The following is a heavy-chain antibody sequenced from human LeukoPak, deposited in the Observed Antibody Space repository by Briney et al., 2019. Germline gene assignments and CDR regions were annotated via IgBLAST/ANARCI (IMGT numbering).Heavy chain of an antibody. Sequence: SDTLSLTCTVSGGSLSSYYWSWIRQPPGNGLEWSGYIYYSGSTNYNPSLKSRVTISVDTSKTQFSLKLSSVTAADTAVYYCARRSAVVTRYYYYGMDVWGQGTTVTVSS. CDR2: IYYSGST. J-gene: IGHJ6*02. V-gene: IGHV4-59*08. D-gene: IGHD4-23*01. CDR3: ARRSAVVTRYYYYGMDV. CDR1: GGSLSSYY.